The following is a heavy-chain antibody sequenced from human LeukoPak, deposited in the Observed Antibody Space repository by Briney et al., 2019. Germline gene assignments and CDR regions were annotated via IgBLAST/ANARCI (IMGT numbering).Heavy chain of an antibody. CDR1: GGSFSGYY. D-gene: IGHD6-13*01. Sequence: KPSETLSLTCAVYGGSFSGYYWSWIRHPPGKGLEWIGEINHSESTNYNPSLKSRVTISVDTSKNQFSLKLSSVTAADTAVYYCARGALGESYSSSWMRHYYYYMDVWGKGTTVTVSS. CDR2: INHSEST. J-gene: IGHJ6*03. CDR3: ARGALGESYSSSWMRHYYYYMDV. V-gene: IGHV4-34*01.